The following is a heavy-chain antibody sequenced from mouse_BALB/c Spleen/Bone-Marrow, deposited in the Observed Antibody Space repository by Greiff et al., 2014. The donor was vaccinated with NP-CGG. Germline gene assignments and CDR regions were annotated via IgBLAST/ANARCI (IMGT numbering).Heavy chain of an antibody. CDR3: ARSGEKYGAMDY. V-gene: IGHV5-4*02. Sequence: EVKLVESGGGLVKPGGSLKLSCTASGFIFSDYYMYWVRQTPEKRLEWVAAISDGGSYTYYPDSVKGRFTISRDNAKNNSYLQMSSPKSEDTAMYYCARSGEKYGAMDYWGQGTSVTVSS. J-gene: IGHJ4*01. D-gene: IGHD1-1*02. CDR1: GFIFSDYY. CDR2: ISDGGSYT.